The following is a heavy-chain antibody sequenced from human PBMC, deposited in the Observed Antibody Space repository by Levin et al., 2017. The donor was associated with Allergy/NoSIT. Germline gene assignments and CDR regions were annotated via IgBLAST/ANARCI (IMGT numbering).Heavy chain of an antibody. J-gene: IGHJ4*02. Sequence: GGSLRLSCAASGFTFSPYYMHWVRQAPGKGLAWVSNIHSDTSITNYADSVKGRFTISRDNAKNTLYLQMNSLRDEDTAVYYCARGGCSSTSCLDSWGQGTLVTVSS. D-gene: IGHD2-2*01. CDR1: GFTFSPYY. CDR3: ARGGCSSTSCLDS. V-gene: IGHV3-74*01. CDR2: IHSDTSIT.